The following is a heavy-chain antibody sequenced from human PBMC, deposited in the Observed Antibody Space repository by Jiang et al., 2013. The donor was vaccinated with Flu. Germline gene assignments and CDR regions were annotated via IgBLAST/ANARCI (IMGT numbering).Heavy chain of an antibody. CDR2: IKQDGSDK. D-gene: IGHD7-27*01. CDR1: GFTFSNFW. J-gene: IGHJ4*02. CDR3: ASGLSGDDSAYRPLGY. Sequence: VQLVESGGGLVQPGGSLRLSCAASGFTFSNFWMTWVRLAPGKGLEWVANIKQDGSDKNYVDSVKGRFTISRANAQNSLFLQMNSLRAEDTAVYYCASGLSGDDSAYRPLGYWGQGTLVTVSS. V-gene: IGHV3-7*03.